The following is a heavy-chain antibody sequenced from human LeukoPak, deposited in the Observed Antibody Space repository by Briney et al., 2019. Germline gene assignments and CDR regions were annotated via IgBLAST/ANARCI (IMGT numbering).Heavy chain of an antibody. CDR2: IYSGGST. CDR1: GFTVSSNY. Sequence: GGSLRLSCAASGFTVSSNYMSWVRQAPGKGLEWVSVIYSGGSTYYADSVKGRFTISRDNSKNTLYLQTNSLRAEDTAVYYCAQQVGYCSSGSCYFTYWGQGTLVTVSS. V-gene: IGHV3-53*01. J-gene: IGHJ1*01. CDR3: AQQVGYCSSGSCYFTY. D-gene: IGHD2-15*01.